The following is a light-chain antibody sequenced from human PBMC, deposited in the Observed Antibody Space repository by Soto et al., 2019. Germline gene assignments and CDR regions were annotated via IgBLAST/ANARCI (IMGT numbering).Light chain of an antibody. CDR2: TNN. Sequence: QSVLTQPPSASGTPGQRVTISCSGSSSNIGSNSVNWFQQLPGAAPKLLIYTNNQRPSWVPDRFSGSKSGTSASLAISGLQSEDEADYSCAAWDDSLSGWVFGGGTKVTVL. J-gene: IGLJ3*02. CDR3: AAWDDSLSGWV. CDR1: SSNIGSNS. V-gene: IGLV1-44*01.